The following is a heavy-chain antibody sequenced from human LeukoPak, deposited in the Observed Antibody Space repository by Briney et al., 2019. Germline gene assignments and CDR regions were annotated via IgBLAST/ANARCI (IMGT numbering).Heavy chain of an antibody. J-gene: IGHJ4*02. CDR3: ARMYSSSSSRFDY. V-gene: IGHV1-2*02. D-gene: IGHD6-6*01. Sequence: ASVKVSCKASGYTFTGYYMHWVRQAPGQGLEWMGWINPNSGGKNYAQKVQGRVTMTRDASISTAYMELSRLRSDDTAMYYCARMYSSSSSRFDYWGQGTLVTVSS. CDR1: GYTFTGYY. CDR2: INPNSGGK.